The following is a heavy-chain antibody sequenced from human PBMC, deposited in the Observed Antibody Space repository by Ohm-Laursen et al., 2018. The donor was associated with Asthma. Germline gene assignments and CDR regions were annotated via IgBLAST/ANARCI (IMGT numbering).Heavy chain of an antibody. V-gene: IGHV1-2*04. Sequence: ASVKVSCKASGYTFTGYSMHWVRQAPGQGLEWTGWINPNSGGTNYAQKFQGWVTMTRDTSISTAYMELSRLRSDDTAVYYCARVNETGDGFYYWGQGTLVTVSS. J-gene: IGHJ4*02. CDR1: GYTFTGYS. CDR2: INPNSGGT. D-gene: IGHD7-27*01. CDR3: ARVNETGDGFYY.